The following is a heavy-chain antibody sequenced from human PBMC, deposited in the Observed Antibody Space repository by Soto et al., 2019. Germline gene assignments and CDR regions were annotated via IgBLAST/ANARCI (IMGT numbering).Heavy chain of an antibody. CDR1: GGSMSSYY. D-gene: IGHD1-26*01. Sequence: TLSLTCTVSGGSMSSYYWTWLRQSPGRGLEWIGYISYSGSTYYNPSLKSRVTISADTSKNQFSLRMNSMTAADTAVYYCARVRSYYVLDYWGQGTLVTVSS. CDR3: ARVRSYYVLDY. J-gene: IGHJ4*02. V-gene: IGHV4-59*01. CDR2: ISYSGST.